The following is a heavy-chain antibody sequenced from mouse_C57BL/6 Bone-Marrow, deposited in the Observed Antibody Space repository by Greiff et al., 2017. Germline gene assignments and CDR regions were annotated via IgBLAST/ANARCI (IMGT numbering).Heavy chain of an antibody. J-gene: IGHJ3*01. CDR3: ARGWGLAY. V-gene: IGHV5-17*01. Sequence: EVMLVESGGGLVKPGGSLKLSCAASGFTFSDYGMHWVRQAPEKGLEWVAYISSGSSTIYYADTVKGRFTISRDNAKNTLFLQMTSLRSEDTAMYYCARGWGLAYWGQGTLVTVSA. CDR2: ISSGSSTI. D-gene: IGHD1-1*02. CDR1: GFTFSDYG.